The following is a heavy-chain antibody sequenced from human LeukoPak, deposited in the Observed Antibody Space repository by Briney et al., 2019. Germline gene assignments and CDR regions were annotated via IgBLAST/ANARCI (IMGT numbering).Heavy chain of an antibody. CDR1: GFAFSSYH. J-gene: IGHJ3*02. V-gene: IGHV3-23*01. Sequence: PGGSLRLSSAASGFAFSSYHMVWVRQTPEKGLDAIASISGSAGESYYLDYVKGRFTVSRDNFRNMLFLQMNSLRAEDTAVYYCARSYDGFDIWGQGTMVTVSS. CDR3: ARSYDGFDI. CDR2: ISGSAGES.